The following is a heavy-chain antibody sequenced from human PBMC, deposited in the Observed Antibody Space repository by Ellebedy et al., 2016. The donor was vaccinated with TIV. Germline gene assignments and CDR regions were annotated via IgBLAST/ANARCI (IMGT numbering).Heavy chain of an antibody. Sequence: GESLKISXTTSGFSFRDAWMSWVRQAPGKGLEWVGRVKARFDGGTTDFAAPVKGRFTMSRTDSMSTVYLQMNSLKIEDTAVYYCTTGARQRYDKNSFYSFDCWGQGALVTVSS. CDR3: TTGARQRYDKNSFYSFDC. J-gene: IGHJ4*02. CDR1: GFSFRDAW. D-gene: IGHD3-22*01. V-gene: IGHV3-15*01. CDR2: VKARFDGGTT.